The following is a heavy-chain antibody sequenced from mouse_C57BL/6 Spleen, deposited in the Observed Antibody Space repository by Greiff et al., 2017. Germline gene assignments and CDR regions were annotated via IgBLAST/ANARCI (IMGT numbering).Heavy chain of an antibody. Sequence: VQLQQSGGGLVKPGGSLKLSCAASGFTFSDYGMHWVRQAPEKGLEWVAYISSGSSTIYYADTVKGRFTISRDNAKNTLFLQMTSLRSEDTAMYYCASHGSSYDPFDYWGQGTTLTVSS. J-gene: IGHJ2*01. D-gene: IGHD1-1*01. V-gene: IGHV5-17*01. CDR1: GFTFSDYG. CDR3: ASHGSSYDPFDY. CDR2: ISSGSSTI.